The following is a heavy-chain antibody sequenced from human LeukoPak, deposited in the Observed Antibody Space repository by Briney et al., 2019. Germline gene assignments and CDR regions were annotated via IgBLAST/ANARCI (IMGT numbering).Heavy chain of an antibody. CDR2: IYWDDDK. J-gene: IGHJ4*02. V-gene: IGHV2-5*02. CDR1: GFSLSTSGVG. Sequence: GSGPTLVKPTQTLTLTCTFSGFSLSTSGVGVGWIRQPPGKALEWLALIYWDDDKRYSPSLKSRLTITKDTSKNQVVLTMTNMDPVDTATYYCAHNHLINMVRGVGFYFDYWGQGTLVTVSS. CDR3: AHNHLINMVRGVGFYFDY. D-gene: IGHD3-10*01.